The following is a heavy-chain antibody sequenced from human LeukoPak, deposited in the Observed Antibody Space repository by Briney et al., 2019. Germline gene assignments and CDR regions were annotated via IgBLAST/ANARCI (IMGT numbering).Heavy chain of an antibody. CDR3: ARDGSSQHTELHNWVGL. V-gene: IGHV1-46*01. CDR2: INPSSGST. J-gene: IGHJ5*02. CDR1: GYTFTSYY. Sequence: GASVTVSCKASGYTFTSYYMHWVRQAPGQRLEWMGIINPSSGSTAYAQKFQGRVTMTRDTSTSTVYMELSSLTSEDTAVYYCARDGSSQHTELHNWVGLWGPGTLVTVSS. D-gene: IGHD1-26*01.